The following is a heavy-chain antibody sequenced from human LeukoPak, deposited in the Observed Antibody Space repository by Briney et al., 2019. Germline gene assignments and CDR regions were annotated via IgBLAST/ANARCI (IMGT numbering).Heavy chain of an antibody. CDR1: GGSFSGYY. J-gene: IGHJ6*02. V-gene: IGHV4-34*01. Sequence: SETLSLTCAVYGGSFSGYYWSWIRQPPGKGLEWIGEINHSGSTNYNPSLKSRVTISVDTSKNQFSLKLSSMTAADTAVYYCARGQFYGSGSYPTYYYYYYGMDVWGQGTTVTVSS. CDR2: INHSGST. D-gene: IGHD3-10*01. CDR3: ARGQFYGSGSYPTYYYYYYGMDV.